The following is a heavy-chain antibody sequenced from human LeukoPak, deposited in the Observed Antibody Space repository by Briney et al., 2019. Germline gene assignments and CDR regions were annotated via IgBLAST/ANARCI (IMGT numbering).Heavy chain of an antibody. J-gene: IGHJ4*02. CDR2: IYSLGIT. CDR3: ARARLWFGELNYYYFDS. CDR1: GFTFYDFA. D-gene: IGHD3-10*01. Sequence: PGRSLRLSCAASGFTFYDFAMGWVRQAPGKGLEWVSIIYSLGITYYADSLRGRFTISRDNSKNTVYLQMNSLRVEDTAVYYCARARLWFGELNYYYFDSWGQGTLVAVS. V-gene: IGHV3-53*01.